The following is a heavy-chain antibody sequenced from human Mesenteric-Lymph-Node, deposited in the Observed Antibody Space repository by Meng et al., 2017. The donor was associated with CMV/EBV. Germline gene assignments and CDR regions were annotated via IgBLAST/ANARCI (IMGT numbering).Heavy chain of an antibody. CDR2: IYSGDST. Sequence: LRLSCAASGFTFSSYAMNWVRQAPGKGLEWVSVIYSGDSTNYVDSVKGRFTISRDNSKNTLYLQMNSLRAEDTAVYYCAKETSGYFDYWGQGTLVTVSS. J-gene: IGHJ4*02. CDR3: AKETSGYFDY. D-gene: IGHD3-3*01. V-gene: IGHV3-23*03. CDR1: GFTFSSYA.